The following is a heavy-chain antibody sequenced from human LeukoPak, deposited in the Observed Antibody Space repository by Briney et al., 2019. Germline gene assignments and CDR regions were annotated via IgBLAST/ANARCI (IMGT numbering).Heavy chain of an antibody. V-gene: IGHV3-23*01. J-gene: IGHJ4*02. CDR1: GFTFSSYA. CDR3: AKDLGYYDSSGYYQRAFDY. Sequence: GGSLRLSCTASGFTFSSYAMSWVRQGPGKGLEWVSAISGSGGGTYYADSVKGRLTISRDNSKSTLFLQMNSLRAEDTAVYYCAKDLGYYDSSGYYQRAFDYWGQGTLVTVSS. D-gene: IGHD3-22*01. CDR2: ISGSGGGT.